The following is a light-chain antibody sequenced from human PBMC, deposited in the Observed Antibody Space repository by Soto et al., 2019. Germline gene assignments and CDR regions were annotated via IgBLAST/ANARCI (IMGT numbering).Light chain of an antibody. J-gene: IGLJ1*01. Sequence: QSVLTQPASVSGSPGQSITISCTGTSSDVGGYNDVSWYQQYPGKAPKLLIFEVSNRPSGVSNRFSGSKSGNTASLTISGLQSEDEADYYCTSHTSSTTGVFGTGTKV. CDR1: SSDVGGYND. CDR2: EVS. V-gene: IGLV2-14*01. CDR3: TSHTSSTTGV.